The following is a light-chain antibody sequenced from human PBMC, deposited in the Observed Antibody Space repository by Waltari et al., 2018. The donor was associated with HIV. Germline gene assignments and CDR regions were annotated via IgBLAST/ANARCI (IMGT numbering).Light chain of an antibody. CDR2: EDI. V-gene: IGLV3-10*01. J-gene: IGLJ3*02. CDR1: TLPKKY. CDR3: YSTESSGTHRV. Sequence: SYELTQPPSVSVSPGQTARITCSGDTLPKKYAHWYQQKSGQAPVLVIYEDIERPSGIPERFSGSSSGTMAILTISGAQVEDEADYYCYSTESSGTHRVFGGGTKLTVL.